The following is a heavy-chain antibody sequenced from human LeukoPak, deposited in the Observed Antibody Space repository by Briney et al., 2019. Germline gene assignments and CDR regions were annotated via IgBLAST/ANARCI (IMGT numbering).Heavy chain of an antibody. V-gene: IGHV3-23*01. CDR3: AKRAYYYDSSGYPFDY. J-gene: IGHJ4*02. Sequence: PGGSLRLSCAASGFTFRSYAMSWVRQAPGKGLEWVSAISGSGGSTYYADSVKGRFTISRDNSKNTLYLQMNSLRAEDTAVYYCAKRAYYYDSSGYPFDYWGQGTLVTVSS. CDR2: ISGSGGST. D-gene: IGHD3-22*01. CDR1: GFTFRSYA.